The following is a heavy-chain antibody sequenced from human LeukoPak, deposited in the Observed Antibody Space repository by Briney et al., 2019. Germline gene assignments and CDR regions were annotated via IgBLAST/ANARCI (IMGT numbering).Heavy chain of an antibody. Sequence: GGSLRLSCAASGFTFSSYSMNWVRQAPGKGLEWVSSISSSSSYIYYADSVKGRFTISRDNAKNSLYLQMNSLRAEDTAVYYCARAEVTVPGGDYWGQGTLVTVSS. CDR1: GFTFSSYS. J-gene: IGHJ4*02. D-gene: IGHD2-8*02. CDR2: ISSSSSYI. V-gene: IGHV3-21*01. CDR3: ARAEVTVPGGDY.